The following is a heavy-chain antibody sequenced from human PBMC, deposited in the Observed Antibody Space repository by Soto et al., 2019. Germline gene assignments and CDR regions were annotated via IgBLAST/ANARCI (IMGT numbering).Heavy chain of an antibody. J-gene: IGHJ5*02. CDR1: GGTFSSYT. CDR3: ARDMSLGQQAWKQQLVHWFDP. V-gene: IGHV1-69*08. CDR2: IIPILGIA. Sequence: QVQLVQSGAEVKKPGSSVKVSCKASGGTFSSYTISWVRQAPGQGLEWMGRIIPILGIANYAQKFQGRVTITADKSTSTAYMELSSLRSEDTAVYYCARDMSLGQQAWKQQLVHWFDPWGQGTLVTVSS. D-gene: IGHD6-13*01.